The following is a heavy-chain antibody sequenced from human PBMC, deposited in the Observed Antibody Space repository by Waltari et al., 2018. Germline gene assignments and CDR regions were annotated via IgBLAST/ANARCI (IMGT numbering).Heavy chain of an antibody. CDR3: ASGPKYDILTGVNPFLDY. CDR1: GGTFSSYA. V-gene: IGHV1-69*05. CDR2: IIPIFGTA. D-gene: IGHD3-9*01. J-gene: IGHJ4*02. Sequence: QVQLVQSGAEVKKPGSSVKVSCKASGGTFSSYAISWVRPAPGQGLEWMGGIIPIFGTANYAQKFQGRVTITTDESTSTAYMELSSLRSEDTAVYYCASGPKYDILTGVNPFLDYWGQGTLVTVSS.